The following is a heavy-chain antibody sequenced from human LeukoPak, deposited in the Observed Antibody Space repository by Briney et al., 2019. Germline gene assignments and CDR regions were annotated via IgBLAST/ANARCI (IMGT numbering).Heavy chain of an antibody. J-gene: IGHJ4*02. V-gene: IGHV3-21*01. D-gene: IGHD3-3*01. Sequence: GTLSLTCSVSGGSISGSNWWSWVRQPPGKGLEWVSSISSSSSYIYYADSVKGRFTISRDNAKNSLYLQMNSLRAEDTAVYYCARHPRPYDFWSGYPGDPVDYWGQGTLVTVSS. CDR1: GGSISGSN. CDR2: ISSSSSYI. CDR3: ARHPRPYDFWSGYPGDPVDY.